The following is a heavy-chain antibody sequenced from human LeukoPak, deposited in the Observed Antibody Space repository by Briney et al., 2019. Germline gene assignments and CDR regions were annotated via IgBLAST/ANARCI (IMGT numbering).Heavy chain of an antibody. Sequence: GGALRLSCAASGFAFSSYSMNWGRRAPGKGGEWVSSIISSSSYIYYAASVKRRFTISRDNAKNSLYLQMNSLRAEDTAVYYCARADYGSGSYGAFDIWGQGTMVTVSS. V-gene: IGHV3-21*01. J-gene: IGHJ3*02. CDR1: GFAFSSYS. CDR3: ARADYGSGSYGAFDI. CDR2: IISSSSYI. D-gene: IGHD3-10*01.